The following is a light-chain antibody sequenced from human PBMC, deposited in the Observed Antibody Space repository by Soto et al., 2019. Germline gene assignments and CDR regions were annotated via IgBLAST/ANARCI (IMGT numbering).Light chain of an antibody. CDR3: QQRHMWPIT. J-gene: IGKJ5*01. CDR2: DAY. V-gene: IGKV3-11*01. CDR1: QSFRGL. Sequence: VLTQSPVTLSLSPGERATLSCRASQSFRGLLAWYQQKPGQAPRLLIYDAYNRATGIPPRFSGSVSGTDFTLTISSLEPEDAAVYYCQQRHMWPITFGQGTRLEIK.